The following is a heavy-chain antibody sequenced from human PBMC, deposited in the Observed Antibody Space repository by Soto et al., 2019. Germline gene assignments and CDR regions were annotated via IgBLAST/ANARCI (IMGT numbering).Heavy chain of an antibody. V-gene: IGHV1-18*04. Sequence: ASVKVSCKASGYTFTSYGISWVRQAPGQGLEWVGWISAYNGNTNYAQKLQGRVTMTTDTSTSTAYMELRSLSSDDTAVYYCASVDYGDYSDYWGQGTLVTVSS. CDR1: GYTFTSYG. CDR3: ASVDYGDYSDY. D-gene: IGHD4-17*01. CDR2: ISAYNGNT. J-gene: IGHJ4*02.